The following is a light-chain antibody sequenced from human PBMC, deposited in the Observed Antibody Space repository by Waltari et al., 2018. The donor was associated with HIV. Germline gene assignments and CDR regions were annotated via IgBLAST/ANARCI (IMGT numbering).Light chain of an antibody. CDR1: NIGSKR. CDR3: QVWDSSSEHVL. CDR2: DDN. V-gene: IGLV3-21*02. J-gene: IGLJ2*01. Sequence: SYVLTPPSSMSVAPGQTARIPCGGNNIGSKRVHWYQQRPGQAPVLGVFDDNERPPAVPARFSGSNYGNTATLTISRVGAGEEADYYCQVWDSSSEHVLFGGGTRLTVL.